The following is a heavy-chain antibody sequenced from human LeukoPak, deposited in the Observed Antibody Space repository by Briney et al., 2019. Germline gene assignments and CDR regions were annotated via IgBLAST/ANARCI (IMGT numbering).Heavy chain of an antibody. J-gene: IGHJ4*02. CDR2: IYYSGST. V-gene: IGHV4-39*07. Sequence: SETLSLTCTVSGGSLSSSSYYWGWIRQPPGKGLEWIGSIYYSGSTYYNPSLKSRVTISVDTSKNQFSLKLSSVTAADTAVYYCARTVSQGVSPHFDYWGQGTLVTVSS. D-gene: IGHD5/OR15-5a*01. CDR3: ARTVSQGVSPHFDY. CDR1: GGSLSSSSYY.